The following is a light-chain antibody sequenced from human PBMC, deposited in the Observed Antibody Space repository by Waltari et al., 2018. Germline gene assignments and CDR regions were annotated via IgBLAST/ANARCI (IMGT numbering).Light chain of an antibody. Sequence: QSVLTQPPSASGAPGQGVTIPCFGSSHNTGSNSSSGYQQFPGTAPRLLIYRNFQGPSGVPERFSGSKSGTSASLAISGLRSEDEADYYCAVWDDNLYGVVFGGGTKLTVL. CDR3: AVWDDNLYGVV. V-gene: IGLV1-47*01. CDR1: SHNTGSNS. CDR2: RNF. J-gene: IGLJ2*01.